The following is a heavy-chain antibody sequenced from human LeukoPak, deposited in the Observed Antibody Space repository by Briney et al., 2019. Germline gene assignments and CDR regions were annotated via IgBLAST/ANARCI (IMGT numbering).Heavy chain of an antibody. Sequence: GSLRLSCAASGFTFSSYSMNWVRQAPGKGLEWIGYIYYSGSTNYNPSLKSRVTISVDTSKNQFSLKLSSVTAADTAVYYCARHDDFWSGRYYFDYWGQGTLVTVSS. D-gene: IGHD3-3*01. V-gene: IGHV4-59*08. CDR1: GFTFSSYS. J-gene: IGHJ4*02. CDR3: ARHDDFWSGRYYFDY. CDR2: IYYSGST.